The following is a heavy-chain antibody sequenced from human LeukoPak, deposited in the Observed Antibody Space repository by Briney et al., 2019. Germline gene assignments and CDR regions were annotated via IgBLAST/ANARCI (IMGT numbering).Heavy chain of an antibody. Sequence: ETLSLTCTVSGDSISSTNYYWSWIRQPPGKGLEWVASIKQDGSEKYYMDSVKGRFTISRDNAKNSLYLQMNSLRAEDTAVYYCAREGIAAAGYYMDVWGKGTTVTISS. CDR3: AREGIAAAGYYMDV. J-gene: IGHJ6*03. CDR2: IKQDGSEK. V-gene: IGHV3-7*01. D-gene: IGHD6-13*01. CDR1: GDSISSTNYY.